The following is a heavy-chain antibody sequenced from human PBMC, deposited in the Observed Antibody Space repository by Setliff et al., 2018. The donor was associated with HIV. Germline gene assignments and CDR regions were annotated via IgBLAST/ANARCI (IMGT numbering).Heavy chain of an antibody. CDR1: GGTFSSYA. Sequence: SVKVSCKASGGTFSSYAISWVRQAPGQGLEWMGGIIPIFGTANYAQKFQGKVTITTDESTSTAYMELSSLRSEDTAVYYCARTGIIVGATPYYYYGMDVWGQGTTVTVSS. CDR3: ARTGIIVGATPYYYYGMDV. CDR2: IIPIFGTA. J-gene: IGHJ6*02. D-gene: IGHD1-26*01. V-gene: IGHV1-69*05.